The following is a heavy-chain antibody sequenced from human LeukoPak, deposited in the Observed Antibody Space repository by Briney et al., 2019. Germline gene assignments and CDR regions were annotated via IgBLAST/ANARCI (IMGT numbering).Heavy chain of an antibody. Sequence: SETLSLTFNVSGGSISSYYWSWIRQPAGKGLDGIGRIYTSGNTNYNPSLKSAVTMSVDTSKNQHSLKLSSVTAADTSVYYCARDRGDYGGPDYWGQGTLVTVSS. CDR1: GGSISSYY. D-gene: IGHD4-23*01. CDR3: ARDRGDYGGPDY. CDR2: IYTSGNT. J-gene: IGHJ4*02. V-gene: IGHV4-4*07.